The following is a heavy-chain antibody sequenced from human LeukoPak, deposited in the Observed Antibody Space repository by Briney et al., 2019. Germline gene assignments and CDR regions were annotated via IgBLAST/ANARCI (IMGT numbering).Heavy chain of an antibody. D-gene: IGHD6-19*01. CDR3: AKGHGSSGWLLFDS. CDR2: ISGSDVRT. V-gene: IGHV3-23*01. Sequence: GGSLRLSCSASGFTVCYLASIWDRHAPGNGLEWGSAISGSDVRTSYADSVRVRFSIARDNSKNRLYLQMNSLRAEDTAIYYCAKGHGSSGWLLFDSWGQGTLVTVSS. J-gene: IGHJ4*02. CDR1: GFTVCYLA.